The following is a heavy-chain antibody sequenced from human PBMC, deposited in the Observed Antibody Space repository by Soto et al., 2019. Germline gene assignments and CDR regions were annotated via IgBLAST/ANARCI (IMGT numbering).Heavy chain of an antibody. CDR3: ARTSSDSSGKAADP. Sequence: QVQLQESGPGLVKPSQTLSLTCTVSGGSISSGGYYWSWIRQHPGKGLEWIGYIYYSGSTYYNPSLRSRVTISVDTSKNEFSLKLSSVTAADTAVYYCARTSSDSSGKAADPCGQGTLVTVSS. D-gene: IGHD3-22*01. V-gene: IGHV4-31*03. CDR2: IYYSGST. CDR1: GGSISSGGYY. J-gene: IGHJ5*02.